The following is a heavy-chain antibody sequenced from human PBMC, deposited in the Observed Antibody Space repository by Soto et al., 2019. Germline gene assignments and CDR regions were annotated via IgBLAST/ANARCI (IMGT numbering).Heavy chain of an antibody. CDR2: IYYSGST. CDR1: GGSISSGGYY. J-gene: IGHJ4*02. D-gene: IGHD3-10*01. V-gene: IGHV4-31*03. Sequence: SETLSLTCTVSGGSISSGGYYWSWIRQHPGKGLEWIGYIYYSGSTYYNLSLKSRVTISVDTSKNQFSLKLSSVTAADTAVYYCARENNVLPGGYFDYWGQGTLVTVSS. CDR3: ARENNVLPGGYFDY.